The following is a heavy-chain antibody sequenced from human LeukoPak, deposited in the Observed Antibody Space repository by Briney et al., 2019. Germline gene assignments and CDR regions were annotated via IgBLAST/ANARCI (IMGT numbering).Heavy chain of an antibody. CDR3: ARLGLGYCSSTSCPLDAFDI. Sequence: SETLSLTCAVYGGSFSGYYWSWIRQPLGKGLEWIGEINHSGSTNYNPSLKSRVTISVDTSKNQFSLKLSSVTAADTAVYYCARLGLGYCSSTSCPLDAFDIWGQGTMVTVSS. J-gene: IGHJ3*02. D-gene: IGHD2-2*01. V-gene: IGHV4-34*01. CDR2: INHSGST. CDR1: GGSFSGYY.